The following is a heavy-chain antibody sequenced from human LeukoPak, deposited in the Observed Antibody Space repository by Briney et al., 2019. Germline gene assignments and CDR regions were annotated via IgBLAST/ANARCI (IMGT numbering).Heavy chain of an antibody. V-gene: IGHV3-23*01. CDR2: ISGCGGST. D-gene: IGHD2-15*01. Sequence: GGSLRLFCTASGFTFSSCAMSWVRQAPGKGLEWVSAISGCGGSTYYADSVKGRFTISRDNSKNTLYLQMNSLRAEDTAVYYCAKAAEVRVVVAATVYFDYWGQGTLVTVSS. CDR3: AKAAEVRVVVAATVYFDY. J-gene: IGHJ4*02. CDR1: GFTFSSCA.